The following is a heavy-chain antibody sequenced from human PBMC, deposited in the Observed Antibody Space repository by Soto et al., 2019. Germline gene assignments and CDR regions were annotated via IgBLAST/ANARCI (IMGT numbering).Heavy chain of an antibody. CDR2: IYYSGST. J-gene: IGHJ4*02. V-gene: IGHV4-59*01. CDR1: GGSISSYY. D-gene: IGHD5-12*01. Sequence: PSETLSLTCTVSGGSISSYYWSWIRQPPGKGLEWIGYIYYSGSTNYNPSLRSRVTISVDTSKNQFSLKLSSVTAADTAVYYCARGMAYGGYDYWGQGTLVTVPS. CDR3: ARGMAYGGYDY.